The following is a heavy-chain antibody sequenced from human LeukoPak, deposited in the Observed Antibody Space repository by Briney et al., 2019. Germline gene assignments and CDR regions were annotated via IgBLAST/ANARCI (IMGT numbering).Heavy chain of an antibody. V-gene: IGHV4-39*01. J-gene: IGHJ6*02. CDR1: GGSISSSSYY. CDR2: IYYSGST. D-gene: IGHD4-17*01. CDR3: AREAGSVTTYSYYYYYGMDV. Sequence: TSETLSLTCTVSGGSISSSSYYWGWIRQPPGKGLEWIGSIYYSGSTYYNPSLKSRVTISVDTSKNQFSLELSSVTAADTAVYYCAREAGSVTTYSYYYYYGMDVWGQGTTVTVSS.